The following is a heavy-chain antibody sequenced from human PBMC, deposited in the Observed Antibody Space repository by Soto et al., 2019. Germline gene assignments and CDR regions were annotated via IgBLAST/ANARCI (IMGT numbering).Heavy chain of an antibody. V-gene: IGHV2-5*02. CDR1: GVSLSTSGMG. J-gene: IGHJ4*02. Sequence: SGPTLVNPTPTLTLTCTFSGVSLSTSGMGVGWIRHPPGKALEWLALVYWDDDKRYSPSLKSRLTITKDTSKIQVVLTVTYMDPVDTATYYCAHMIEGAFFEHWGQGTLVTVSS. CDR3: AHMIEGAFFEH. D-gene: IGHD2-21*01. CDR2: VYWDDDK.